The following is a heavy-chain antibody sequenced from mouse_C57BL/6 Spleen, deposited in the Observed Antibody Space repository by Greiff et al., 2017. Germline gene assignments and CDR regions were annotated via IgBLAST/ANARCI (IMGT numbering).Heavy chain of an antibody. Sequence: EVKLVESGGGLVRPGGSLKLSCAASGFTFSDYGMHWVRQAPEKGLEWVAYISSGSSTIYYADTVKGRFTISRDNAKNTLFLPMTRLRSEDTAMYYGARRRRSNGYFDVWGTGTTVTVSS. CDR3: ARRRRSNGYFDV. CDR2: ISSGSSTI. CDR1: GFTFSDYG. J-gene: IGHJ1*03. V-gene: IGHV5-17*01. D-gene: IGHD1-1*01.